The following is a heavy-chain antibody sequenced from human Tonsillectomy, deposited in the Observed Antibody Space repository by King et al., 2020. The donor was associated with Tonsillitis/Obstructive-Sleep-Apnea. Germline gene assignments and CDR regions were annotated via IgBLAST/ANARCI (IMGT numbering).Heavy chain of an antibody. D-gene: IGHD2-2*01. V-gene: IGHV3-33*01. CDR1: GFTFSSYG. CDR3: ARDRGGGYCSSTSCYQFDY. CDR2: IWYDGSNK. Sequence: VQLVESGGGVVQPGRSLRLSCAASGFTFSSYGMHWVRQAPGKGLEWVAVIWYDGSNKYYADSVKGRFTISRDNSKNTLYLQMNRLRAEDTAVYYCARDRGGGYCSSTSCYQFDYWGQGTLVTVSS. J-gene: IGHJ4*02.